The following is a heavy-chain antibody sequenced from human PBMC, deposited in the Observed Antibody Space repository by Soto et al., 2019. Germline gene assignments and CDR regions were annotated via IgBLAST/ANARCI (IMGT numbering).Heavy chain of an antibody. CDR1: GYSFTGNS. V-gene: IGHV1-2*04. CDR3: VIYRGGVVY. CDR2: ITPNNRGT. D-gene: IGHD3-10*01. J-gene: IGHJ4*02. Sequence: GXSVKVSCKACGYSFTGNSMRLVRHAPRQGLEWLGWITPNNRGTNYAQKFQGWVTMTRDPSVSTAYMELNRLNSDDQADYYCVIYRGGVVYWGQGTLVTVSS.